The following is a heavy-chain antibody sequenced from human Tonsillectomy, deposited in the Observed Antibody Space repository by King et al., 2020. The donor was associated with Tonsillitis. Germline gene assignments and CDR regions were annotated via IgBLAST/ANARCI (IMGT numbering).Heavy chain of an antibody. V-gene: IGHV3-23*04. J-gene: IGHJ5*02. Sequence: VQLVESGGGLAQPGGSLRLSCAASGFTFSNYAMSWVRQAPGKGLDWVSRIDGGGDSTDYADSVKGRFTISRDNTKNTLYLQMYSLRAEDSAVYYCAKAPLYGSGGNWFDPWGQGTLVTVSS. D-gene: IGHD3-10*01. CDR2: IDGGGDST. CDR3: AKAPLYGSGGNWFDP. CDR1: GFTFSNYA.